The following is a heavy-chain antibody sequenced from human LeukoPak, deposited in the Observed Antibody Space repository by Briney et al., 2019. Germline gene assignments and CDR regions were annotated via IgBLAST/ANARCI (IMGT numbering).Heavy chain of an antibody. Sequence: GGSLRLSCAASGFTFSDYWMNWVRQAPGKGLEWVANIKQDGGETYYVDSVKGRFTISRDNTKKSLYLQMNSLRAEDTAVYYCARDKDEYYYGSGSYIYYYYYMDVWGKGTTVTISS. D-gene: IGHD3-10*01. CDR3: ARDKDEYYYGSGSYIYYYYYMDV. V-gene: IGHV3-7*01. CDR1: GFTFSDYW. CDR2: IKQDGGET. J-gene: IGHJ6*03.